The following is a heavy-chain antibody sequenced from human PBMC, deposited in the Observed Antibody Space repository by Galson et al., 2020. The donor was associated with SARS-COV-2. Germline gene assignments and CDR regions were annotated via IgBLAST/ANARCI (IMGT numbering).Heavy chain of an antibody. CDR3: ARDTAGGYSSGFYYINY. D-gene: IGHD2-15*01. CDR1: VLSLSFDTYG. J-gene: IGHJ4*02. CDR2: NSGSGPTS. Sequence: GESLKISCAATVLSLSFDTYGMACVLQAPGNGLQWLPANSGSGPTSYYAGSVKGRITISRDNSKNTLDLQLNSLRVEDTAVYLCARDTAGGYSSGFYYINYWGQGALVTVSS. V-gene: IGHV3-23*01.